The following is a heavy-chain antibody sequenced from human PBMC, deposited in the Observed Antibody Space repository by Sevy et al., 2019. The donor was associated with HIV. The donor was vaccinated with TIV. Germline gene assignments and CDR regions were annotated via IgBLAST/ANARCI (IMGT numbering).Heavy chain of an antibody. CDR1: GFTFSSYW. CDR3: AREGYDFCNGYYYYGMDV. Sequence: GGSLRLSCAASGFTFSSYWMHWVRQAPGKGLVWVSRINSDGSSTSYADSVKGRFTISRDNAKNTLYLQMNSLRAEDTAVYYCAREGYDFCNGYYYYGMDVWGQGTTVTVSS. D-gene: IGHD3-3*01. J-gene: IGHJ6*02. V-gene: IGHV3-74*01. CDR2: INSDGSST.